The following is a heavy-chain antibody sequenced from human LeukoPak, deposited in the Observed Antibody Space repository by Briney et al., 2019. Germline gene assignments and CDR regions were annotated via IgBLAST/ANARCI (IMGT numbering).Heavy chain of an antibody. CDR1: GFTVSSNY. CDR3: AKDSGDEVLLWFGEAYFDY. CDR2: IYSGGST. V-gene: IGHV3-66*01. J-gene: IGHJ4*02. Sequence: GGSLRLSCAASGFTVSSNYMSWVRQAPGKGLEWVSVIYSGGSTYYADSVKGRFTISRDNSKNTLYLQMNSLRAEDTAVYYCAKDSGDEVLLWFGEAYFDYWGQGTLVTVSS. D-gene: IGHD3-10*01.